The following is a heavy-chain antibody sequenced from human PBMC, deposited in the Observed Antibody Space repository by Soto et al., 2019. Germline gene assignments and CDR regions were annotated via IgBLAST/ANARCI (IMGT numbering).Heavy chain of an antibody. D-gene: IGHD3-3*01. CDR1: GGSISSYY. V-gene: IGHV4-59*01. Sequence: LSLTCTVSGGSISSYYWSWIRQPPGKGLEWIGYIYYSGSTNYNPSLKSRVTISVDTSKNQFSLKLSSVTAADTAVYYCARELSGKVDYWGRGTLVTVSS. CDR2: IYYSGST. J-gene: IGHJ4*02. CDR3: ARELSGKVDY.